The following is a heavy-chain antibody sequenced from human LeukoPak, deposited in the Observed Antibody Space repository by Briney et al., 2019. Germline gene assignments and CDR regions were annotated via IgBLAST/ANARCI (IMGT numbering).Heavy chain of an antibody. V-gene: IGHV1-8*03. J-gene: IGHJ4*02. Sequence: ASVKVSCKASGYTFTSYDINWVRQATGQGLEWMGWMNPNSGNTGYAQKFQGRVTITRNTSISTAYMELSSLRSEDTAVYYCARGLGYCSGGGCYAFDYWGQGTLVTVSS. D-gene: IGHD2-15*01. CDR3: ARGLGYCSGGGCYAFDY. CDR1: GYTFTSYD. CDR2: MNPNSGNT.